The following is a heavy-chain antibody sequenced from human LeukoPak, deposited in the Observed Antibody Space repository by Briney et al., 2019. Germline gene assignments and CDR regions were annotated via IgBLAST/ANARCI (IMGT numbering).Heavy chain of an antibody. Sequence: ASVKVSCKASGGTFSSYAISWVRQAPGQGLEWMGGIIPIFGTADYAQKFQGRVTITADESTSTAYMELSSLRSEDTAVYYCARVNPFTLDYGDYEYYYYMDVWGKGTTVTISS. CDR1: GGTFSSYA. V-gene: IGHV1-69*13. D-gene: IGHD4-17*01. CDR2: IIPIFGTA. J-gene: IGHJ6*03. CDR3: ARVNPFTLDYGDYEYYYYMDV.